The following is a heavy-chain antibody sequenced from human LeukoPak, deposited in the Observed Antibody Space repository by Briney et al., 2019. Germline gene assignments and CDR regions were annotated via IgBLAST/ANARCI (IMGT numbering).Heavy chain of an antibody. CDR2: IIPIFGTA. Sequence: SVKLSCKASGSTFTSYGISWVRQAPGQGLEWMGGIIPIFGTANYAQKFQGRVTITADESTSTAYMELSSLRSEDTAVYYCASRGYSYEVEFDYWGQGTLVTVSS. D-gene: IGHD5-18*01. CDR1: GSTFTSYG. CDR3: ASRGYSYEVEFDY. J-gene: IGHJ4*02. V-gene: IGHV1-69*13.